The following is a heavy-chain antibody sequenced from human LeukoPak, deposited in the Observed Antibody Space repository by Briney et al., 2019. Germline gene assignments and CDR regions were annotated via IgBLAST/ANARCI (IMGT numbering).Heavy chain of an antibody. D-gene: IGHD6-19*01. CDR1: GGTFSSYA. CDR3: ARGPIAVAGRENWFDP. V-gene: IGHV1-69*04. Sequence: SVKVSCKASGGTFSSYAISWVRQAPGQGLEWMGRIIPILGIANYAQKFQGIVTITADKSTSTAYMELSSLRSEDTAVYYCARGPIAVAGRENWFDPWGQGTLVTVSS. CDR2: IIPILGIA. J-gene: IGHJ5*02.